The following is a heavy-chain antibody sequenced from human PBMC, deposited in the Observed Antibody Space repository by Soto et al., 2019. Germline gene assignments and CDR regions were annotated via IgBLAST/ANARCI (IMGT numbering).Heavy chain of an antibody. CDR1: GYTFSGYY. Sequence: ASVKVSCKASGYTFSGYYIHWLRQAPGQGLEWMGWINPNSGGTNYAQKFQGRVTVTRDTPPSTAYMELSRLTTDDTAVYYCATSLTDGYCTITGYYTRPLSGMDVWGQGTTVTVSS. CDR2: INPNSGGT. J-gene: IGHJ6*02. V-gene: IGHV1-2*02. CDR3: ATSLTDGYCTITGYYTRPLSGMDV. D-gene: IGHD2-2*02.